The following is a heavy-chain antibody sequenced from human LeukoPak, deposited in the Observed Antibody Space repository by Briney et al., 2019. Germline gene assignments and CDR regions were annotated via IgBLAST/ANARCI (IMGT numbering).Heavy chain of an antibody. CDR2: INHSGST. Sequence: SETLSLTCAVYGGSFSGYYWSWIRQPPGKGLEWIGEINHSGSTNYNPSLKSRVTISVDTSKNQFSLKLSSVTAADTAVYYCARGPWGSYRYTASLYDYWGQGTLVTVSS. CDR1: GGSFSGYY. CDR3: ARGPWGSYRYTASLYDY. D-gene: IGHD3-16*02. V-gene: IGHV4-34*01. J-gene: IGHJ4*02.